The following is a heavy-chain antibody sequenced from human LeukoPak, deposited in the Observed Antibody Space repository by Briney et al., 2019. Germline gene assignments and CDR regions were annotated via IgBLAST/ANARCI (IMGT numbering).Heavy chain of an antibody. D-gene: IGHD1-26*01. CDR2: INPSGGTT. V-gene: IGHV1-46*03. Sequence: ASVKVSFKASGYTFSSSYYMHWVRQAPGQGLEWMGIINPSGGTTSYAQKFQGRVTVTRDTSTSTVYMELTSLRSEDTAVYYCARGWAVGVRAGFDYWGQGTLVTVAS. CDR1: GYTFSSSYY. CDR3: ARGWAVGVRAGFDY. J-gene: IGHJ4*02.